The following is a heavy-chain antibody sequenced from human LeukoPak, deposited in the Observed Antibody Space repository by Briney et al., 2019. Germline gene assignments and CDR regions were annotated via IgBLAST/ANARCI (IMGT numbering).Heavy chain of an antibody. CDR3: ARAYSSGWYGY. V-gene: IGHV4-34*01. J-gene: IGHJ4*02. D-gene: IGHD6-19*01. CDR2: INHSGST. Sequence: SETLSLTCAVYGGSFSGYYWSWIRQPPGKGLEWIGEINHSGSTNYNPSLKSRVIISVDTSKNQFSLKLSSVTAADTAVYYCARAYSSGWYGYWGQGTLVTVSS. CDR1: GGSFSGYY.